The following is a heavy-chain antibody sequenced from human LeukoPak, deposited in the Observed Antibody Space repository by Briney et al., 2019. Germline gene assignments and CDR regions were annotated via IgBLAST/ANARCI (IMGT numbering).Heavy chain of an antibody. CDR3: ARGRIAAAGHFDY. V-gene: IGHV1-69*05. CDR1: GGTFSSYA. CDR2: IIPIFGTA. D-gene: IGHD6-13*01. Sequence: ASVKVSCKASGGTFSSYAISWVRQAPGQGLEWMGGIIPIFGTANYAQKFQGRVTITTDESTSTAYMELSSLRSEDTVVYYCARGRIAAAGHFDYWGQGTLVTVSS. J-gene: IGHJ4*02.